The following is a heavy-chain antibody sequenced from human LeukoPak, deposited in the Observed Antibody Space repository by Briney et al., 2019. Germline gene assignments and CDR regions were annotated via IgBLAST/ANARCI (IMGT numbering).Heavy chain of an antibody. Sequence: SQTLPLTCAISGDSVSSNSAAWNWVRQSPSRGLEWLGRTYYRSKWYNDFAVSVKGRITINPDTSKNQFSLLLSSVTPEDTALYYCASGDNLSFDLWGRGTLVTVSS. J-gene: IGHJ2*01. CDR2: TYYRSKWYN. CDR3: ASGDNLSFDL. CDR1: GDSVSSNSAA. V-gene: IGHV6-1*01.